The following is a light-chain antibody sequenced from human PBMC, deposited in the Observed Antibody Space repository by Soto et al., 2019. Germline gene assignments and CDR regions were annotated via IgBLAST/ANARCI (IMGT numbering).Light chain of an antibody. Sequence: QSVLTQPPSVSGAPGQRVTICCTGSSSNIGAGYDVHWYQQLPGTAPKLLIYGNSNRPSGVPDRFSGSKSGTSASLAITGLQAEDEADYYCQYYDSCLSGLNVFGTGTKVTVL. CDR3: QYYDSCLSGLNV. CDR1: SSNIGAGYD. CDR2: GNS. V-gene: IGLV1-40*01. J-gene: IGLJ1*01.